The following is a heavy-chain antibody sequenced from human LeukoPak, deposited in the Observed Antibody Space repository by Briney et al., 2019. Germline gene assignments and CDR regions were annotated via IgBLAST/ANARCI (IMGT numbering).Heavy chain of an antibody. V-gene: IGHV1-2*02. CDR1: GYTFTGYY. Sequence: ASVKVSCKASGYTFTGYYMHWVRQAPGQGLEWMGWINSNSGGTNYAQKFQGRVAMTRDTSISTAYMELSRLRSDDTAVYYCASASVPQEYYYYYMDVWGKGTTVTVSS. CDR2: INSNSGGT. J-gene: IGHJ6*03. CDR3: ASASVPQEYYYYYMDV.